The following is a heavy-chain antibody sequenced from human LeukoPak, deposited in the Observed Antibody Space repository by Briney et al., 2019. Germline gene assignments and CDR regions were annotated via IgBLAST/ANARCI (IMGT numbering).Heavy chain of an antibody. V-gene: IGHV4-31*03. J-gene: IGHJ5*02. CDR1: GGSISSGGYY. CDR3: ARAALRLFDP. Sequence: SETLSLTCTVSGGSISSGGYYWSWIRQHSGKGLEWIGYIYYSGSTYYNPSLKSRVTISVDTSKNQFSLKLSSVTAADTAVYYCARAALRLFDPWGQGTLVTVSS. CDR2: IYYSGST.